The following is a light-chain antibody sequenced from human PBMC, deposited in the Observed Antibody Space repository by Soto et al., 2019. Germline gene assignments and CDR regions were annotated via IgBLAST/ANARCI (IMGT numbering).Light chain of an antibody. Sequence: EIVLTQSPGTLSLSPGERATLSCRASQSVSSSYLDWYQQKPGQDPRLLIYGASSRATGIPDRFSGSGSGTDFTLTISRLEPEDFAVYYCQQYGSSPPYTFGQGTKLEIK. CDR2: GAS. J-gene: IGKJ2*01. CDR3: QQYGSSPPYT. CDR1: QSVSSSY. V-gene: IGKV3-20*01.